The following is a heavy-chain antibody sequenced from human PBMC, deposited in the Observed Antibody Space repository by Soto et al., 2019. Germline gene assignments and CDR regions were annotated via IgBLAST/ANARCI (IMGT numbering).Heavy chain of an antibody. CDR2: IIPILGIA. CDR3: ASWSYYDSSGYYYYYGMDV. CDR1: GGTFSSYT. Sequence: QVQLVQSGAEVKKPGSSVKVSYKASGGTFSSYTISWVRQAPGQGLEWMGRIIPILGIANYAQKFQGRVTITADKSTSTAYMELSSLRSEDTAVYYCASWSYYDSSGYYYYYGMDVWGQGTTVTVSS. D-gene: IGHD3-22*01. J-gene: IGHJ6*02. V-gene: IGHV1-69*02.